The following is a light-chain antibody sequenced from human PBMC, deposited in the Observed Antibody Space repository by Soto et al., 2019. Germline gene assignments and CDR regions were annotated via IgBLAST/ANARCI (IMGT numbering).Light chain of an antibody. CDR1: QSVSRSY. CDR2: GAS. Sequence: DIGLTQSPGTLSLYPGERATLSCRASQSVSRSYLAWYQQKPGQAPRLLIYGASSRATGIPDRFSGSGSGTDFTLTISRLEPEDFAVYYCQQRSNWPGTFGQGTKVDVK. V-gene: IGKV3D-20*02. CDR3: QQRSNWPGT. J-gene: IGKJ1*01.